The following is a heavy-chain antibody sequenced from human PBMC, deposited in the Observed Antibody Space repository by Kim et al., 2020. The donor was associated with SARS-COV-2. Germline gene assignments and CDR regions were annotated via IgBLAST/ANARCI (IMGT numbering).Heavy chain of an antibody. CDR1: GGSISSSSSY. D-gene: IGHD4-17*01. Sequence: SETLSLTCSVSGGSISSSSSYWGWIRQPPGKGLEWIGSLSYSGRTYYNPSLKSRVTISVDTSKNQFSLNLSSVTAADTAVYYCAGLYAYNCFDPWGQETLVPVSS. V-gene: IGHV4-39*01. J-gene: IGHJ5*02. CDR2: LSYSGRT. CDR3: AGLYAYNCFDP.